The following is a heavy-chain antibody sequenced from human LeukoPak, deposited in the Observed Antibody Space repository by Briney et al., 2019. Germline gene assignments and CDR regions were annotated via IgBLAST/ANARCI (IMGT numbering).Heavy chain of an antibody. Sequence: SETLSLTXTVSGGSISSSSYYWGWIRQPPGKGLEWIGSIYYSGSTYYNPSLKSRVTISVDTSKNQFSLKLSSVTAADTAVYHCNGEKMTTVTYLGNDYWGQGTLVTVSS. J-gene: IGHJ4*02. CDR2: IYYSGST. CDR3: NGEKMTTVTYLGNDY. V-gene: IGHV4-39*01. CDR1: GGSISSSSYY. D-gene: IGHD4-17*01.